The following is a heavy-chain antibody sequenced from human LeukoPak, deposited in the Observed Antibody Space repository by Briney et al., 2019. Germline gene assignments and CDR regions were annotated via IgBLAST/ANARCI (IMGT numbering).Heavy chain of an antibody. CDR1: GFTFSSYE. J-gene: IGHJ4*02. V-gene: IGHV3-48*03. CDR3: AKAHLLDWLLPFDY. D-gene: IGHD3/OR15-3a*01. Sequence: GGSLRLSCAASGFTFSSYEMNWVRQAPGKGLEWVSYISSSGSTIYYADSVKGRFTISRDNSKNTLYLQMNSLRGEDTGVYYCAKAHLLDWLLPFDYWGQGTLVTVSS. CDR2: ISSSGSTI.